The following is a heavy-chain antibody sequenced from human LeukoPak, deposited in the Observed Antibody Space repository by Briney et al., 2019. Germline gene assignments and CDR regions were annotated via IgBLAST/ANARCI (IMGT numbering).Heavy chain of an antibody. J-gene: IGHJ4*02. Sequence: ASVKVSCKASGYTFTDYYIHWVRQAPGQGLEWMGIINPSGGSTSYAQKFQGRVTMTRDTSTSTVYMELSSLRSEDTAVCYCARANPTPIHSGLWYLDYWGQGTLVTVSS. CDR1: GYTFTDYY. CDR2: INPSGGST. CDR3: ARANPTPIHSGLWYLDY. V-gene: IGHV1-46*01. D-gene: IGHD2-15*01.